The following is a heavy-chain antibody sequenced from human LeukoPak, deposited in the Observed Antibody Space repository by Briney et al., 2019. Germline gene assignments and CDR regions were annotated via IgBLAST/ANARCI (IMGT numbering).Heavy chain of an antibody. CDR2: TYYRSKWYN. CDR1: GDSVSSNSAA. D-gene: IGHD3-22*01. Sequence: QTLSLTRAISGDSVSSNSAAWNWIRQSPSRGIEWLGRTYYRSKWYNDYAVSVKSRITINPDTSKNQFSLQLSSVTAADTAVYYCAQSHDSSGYHYWYFDLWGRGTLVTVSS. CDR3: AQSHDSSGYHYWYFDL. V-gene: IGHV6-1*01. J-gene: IGHJ2*01.